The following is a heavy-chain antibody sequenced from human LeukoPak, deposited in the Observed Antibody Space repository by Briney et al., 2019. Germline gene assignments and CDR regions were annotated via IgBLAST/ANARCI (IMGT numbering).Heavy chain of an antibody. V-gene: IGHV3-11*01. D-gene: IGHD3-22*01. CDR1: GFTFRDYY. J-gene: IGHJ4*02. CDR3: ASTPAQSGYYYFVDY. Sequence: GGSLRLSCAASGFTFRDYYMSWIRQAPGKGLEWVSYISSSGSTIYYADSVKGRFTISRDNAKNSLYLQMNSLRAEDTAAYYCASTPAQSGYYYFVDYWGRGTLVTVSS. CDR2: ISSSGSTI.